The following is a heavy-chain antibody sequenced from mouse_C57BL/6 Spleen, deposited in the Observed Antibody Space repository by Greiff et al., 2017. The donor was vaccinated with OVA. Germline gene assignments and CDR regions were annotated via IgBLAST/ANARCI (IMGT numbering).Heavy chain of an antibody. V-gene: IGHV5-17*01. D-gene: IGHD2-4*01. CDR2: ISSGSSTI. CDR3: ARQDDYDEEDLGYFDV. J-gene: IGHJ1*03. CDR1: GFTFSDYG. Sequence: EVKLVESGGGLVKPGGSLKLSCAASGFTFSDYGMHWVRQAPEKGLEWVAYISSGSSTIYYADTVKGRFTISRDNAKNTLFLQMTSLRSEDTAMYYCARQDDYDEEDLGYFDVWGTGTTVTVSS.